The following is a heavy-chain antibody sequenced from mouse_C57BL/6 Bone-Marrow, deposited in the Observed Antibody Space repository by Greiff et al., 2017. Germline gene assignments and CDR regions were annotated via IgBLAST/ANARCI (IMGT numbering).Heavy chain of an antibody. CDR1: GYTFTSYW. Sequence: QVHVKQPGAELVMPGASVKLSCKASGYTFTSYWMHWVKQRPGQGLEWIGEIDPSDSYTNYNQKFKGKSTLTGDESSSTAYMQLSSLTSEDSAVYYCARDYFDYWGQGTTLTVSS. CDR3: ARDYFDY. CDR2: IDPSDSYT. J-gene: IGHJ2*01. V-gene: IGHV1-69*01.